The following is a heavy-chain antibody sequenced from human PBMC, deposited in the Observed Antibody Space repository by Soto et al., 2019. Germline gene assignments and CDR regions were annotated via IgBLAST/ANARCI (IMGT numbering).Heavy chain of an antibody. V-gene: IGHV4-39*01. J-gene: IGHJ6*02. CDR1: GGSISSSSYY. CDR2: IYYSGST. CDR3: ASGLGYCSGGSCYYYYGMDA. Sequence: SETLSLTCTVSGGSISSSSYYWGWIRQPPGKGLEWIGSIYYSGSTYYNPSLKSRVTISVDTSKNQFSLKLSSVTAADTAVYYCASGLGYCSGGSCYYYYGMDAWGQGTTVT. D-gene: IGHD2-15*01.